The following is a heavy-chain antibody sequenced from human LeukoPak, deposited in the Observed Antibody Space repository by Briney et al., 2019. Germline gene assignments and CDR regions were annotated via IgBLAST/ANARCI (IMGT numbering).Heavy chain of an antibody. CDR3: ARDEAGSGYIDY. Sequence: SSQTLSLTCTVSGGSISSGDYYWSWIRQPPGKGLEWIGRIYISGTTNYNSSLKSRITMSLDTSKNQLSLKLSSVTAADTAVYYCARDEAGSGYIDYWGQGTLVTVSS. J-gene: IGHJ4*01. V-gene: IGHV4-61*02. CDR2: IYISGTT. CDR1: GGSISSGDYY. D-gene: IGHD3-22*01.